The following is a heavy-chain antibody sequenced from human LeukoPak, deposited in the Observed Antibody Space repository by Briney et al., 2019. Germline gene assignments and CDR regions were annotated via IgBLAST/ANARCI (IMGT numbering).Heavy chain of an antibody. J-gene: IGHJ5*02. CDR2: INPNSGGT. D-gene: IGHD2-21*01. CDR3: ARADRLDGGPYLIGP. V-gene: IGHV1-2*02. CDR1: GYRFTDYY. Sequence: ASVKVSGKPSGYRFTDYYMHWVRQAPGQGLEWMGWINPNSGGTSSAQKFQGRVTMTRDTSITTVYMEVSWLTSDDTAIYYCARADRLDGGPYLIGPWGQGTLVTVSS.